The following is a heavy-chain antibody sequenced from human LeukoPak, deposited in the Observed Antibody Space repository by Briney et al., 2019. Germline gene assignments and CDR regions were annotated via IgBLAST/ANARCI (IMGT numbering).Heavy chain of an antibody. J-gene: IGHJ4*02. CDR1: GFTVSSNY. V-gene: IGHV3-53*01. CDR3: ARGEGNYYDSSGHFTPDY. Sequence: GGSLRLSCAASGFTVSSNYMSWVRQAPGKGLEWVSVIYSGGSTYYADSVKGRFTISRDNSKNTLYPQMNSLRAEDTAVYYCARGEGNYYDSSGHFTPDYWGQGTLVTVSS. D-gene: IGHD3-22*01. CDR2: IYSGGST.